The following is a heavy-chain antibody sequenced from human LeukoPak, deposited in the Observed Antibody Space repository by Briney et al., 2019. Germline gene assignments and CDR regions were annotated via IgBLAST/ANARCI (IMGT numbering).Heavy chain of an antibody. D-gene: IGHD2-2*02. V-gene: IGHV4-31*03. J-gene: IGHJ4*02. CDR2: IYYSGST. Sequence: SQTLSLTCTVSGGSISSGGYYWSWIRQHPGKGLEWIGYIYYSGSTYYNPSLKSRVTISVDTSKNQFSLKLSSVTAADTAVYYCARGRVPAAIEIDYWGQGTLVTVSS. CDR1: GGSISSGGYY. CDR3: ARGRVPAAIEIDY.